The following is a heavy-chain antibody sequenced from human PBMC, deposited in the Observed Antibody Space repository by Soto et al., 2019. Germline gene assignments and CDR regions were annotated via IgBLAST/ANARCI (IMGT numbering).Heavy chain of an antibody. D-gene: IGHD2-15*01. J-gene: IGHJ4*02. CDR1: GYTFTSYG. CDR2: ISAYNGNT. CDR3: ARGRAADIVVVVAATDYFDY. Sequence: ASVKVSCKASGYTFTSYGISWVRQAPGQGLEWMGWISAYNGNTNYAQKLQGRVTMTTDTSTSTAYMELRSLRSDDTAVYYCARGRAADIVVVVAATDYFDYWGQGTLVTVSS. V-gene: IGHV1-18*01.